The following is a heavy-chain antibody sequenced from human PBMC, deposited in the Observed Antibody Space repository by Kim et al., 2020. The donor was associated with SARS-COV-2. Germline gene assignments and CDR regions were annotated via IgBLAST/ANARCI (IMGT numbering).Heavy chain of an antibody. CDR1: GFTFSSYG. D-gene: IGHD3-3*01. V-gene: IGHV3-30*18. CDR2: ISYDGSYK. CDR3: AKKPYYDFWSGYYETYYFDY. Sequence: GGSLRLSCAASGFTFSSYGMHWVRQAPGKGLEWVAVISYDGSYKYYADSVKGRFTISSDNSKNTLYLQMNSLRAEDTAVYYCAKKPYYDFWSGYYETYYFDYWGQGTLVAVSS. J-gene: IGHJ4*02.